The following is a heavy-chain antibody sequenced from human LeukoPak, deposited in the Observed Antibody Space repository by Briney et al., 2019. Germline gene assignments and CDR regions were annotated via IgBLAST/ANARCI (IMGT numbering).Heavy chain of an antibody. V-gene: IGHV4-30-2*01. CDR3: AKRVAAAGIFDY. D-gene: IGHD6-13*01. CDR2: IYQSGST. J-gene: IGHJ4*02. CDR1: GGSISSGGYY. Sequence: PSQTLSLTCTVSGGSISSGGYYWSWIRQPPGKGLEWIGYIYQSGSTYYTPSLESRVTISVDRSKNQFSLRLSSVTAADTAVYYCAKRVAAAGIFDYWGQGTLVTVSS.